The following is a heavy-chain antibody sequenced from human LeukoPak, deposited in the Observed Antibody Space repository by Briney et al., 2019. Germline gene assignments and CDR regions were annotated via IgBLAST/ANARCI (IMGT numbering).Heavy chain of an antibody. CDR3: ARLANEYQPSTTDDN. Sequence: GASVKVSCKASDYTFIKFGVIWVRQTPGQGLEWMGWISGHNVKTEYAQKFHDRVTMTTDTSSATAYMELRSLRSADTAVYFCARLANEYQPSTTDDNWGQGTLVTVSS. V-gene: IGHV1-18*01. J-gene: IGHJ4*02. CDR2: ISGHNVKT. CDR1: DYTFIKFG. D-gene: IGHD1/OR15-1a*01.